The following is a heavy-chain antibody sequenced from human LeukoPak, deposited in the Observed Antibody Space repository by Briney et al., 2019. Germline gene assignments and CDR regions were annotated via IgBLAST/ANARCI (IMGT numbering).Heavy chain of an antibody. CDR1: GGTFSSYA. V-gene: IGHV1-69*05. CDR3: ARGIPDYYDSSGYYPAEYVQH. J-gene: IGHJ1*01. Sequence: SVKVSCKASGGTFSSYAISWVRQAPGQGLEWMGRIIPIFGTANYAQKFQGRVTITTDESTSTAYMELSSLRSEDTAVYYCARGIPDYYDSSGYYPAEYVQHWGQGTLVTVSS. CDR2: IIPIFGTA. D-gene: IGHD3-22*01.